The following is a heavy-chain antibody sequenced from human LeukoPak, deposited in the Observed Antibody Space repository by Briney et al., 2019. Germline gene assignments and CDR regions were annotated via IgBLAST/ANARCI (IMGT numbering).Heavy chain of an antibody. CDR1: GFTFGDYA. Sequence: GGSLRLSCTASGFTFGDYAMSWVRQAPGKGLEWVGFIRSKAYGGTTEYAASVKGRFTISRDDSKSIAYLQMNSLKTEDTAVYYCTRVPYYDFWSGYPVTYYFDYWGQGTLVTVSS. CDR3: TRVPYYDFWSGYPVTYYFDY. D-gene: IGHD3-3*01. CDR2: IRSKAYGGTT. J-gene: IGHJ4*02. V-gene: IGHV3-49*04.